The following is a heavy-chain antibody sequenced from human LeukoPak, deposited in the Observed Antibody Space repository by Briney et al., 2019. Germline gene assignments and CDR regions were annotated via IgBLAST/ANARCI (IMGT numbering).Heavy chain of an antibody. Sequence: SETLSLTCAVSGGSISSSNWWSWVRQPPGKGLEWIGYIYYSGSTNYNPSLKSRVTISVDTSKNQFSLKLSSVTAADTAVYYCARGGDILTGYYNRVENWFDPWGQGTLVTVSS. CDR1: GGSISSSNW. CDR3: ARGGDILTGYYNRVENWFDP. J-gene: IGHJ5*02. D-gene: IGHD3-9*01. CDR2: IYYSGST. V-gene: IGHV4-4*02.